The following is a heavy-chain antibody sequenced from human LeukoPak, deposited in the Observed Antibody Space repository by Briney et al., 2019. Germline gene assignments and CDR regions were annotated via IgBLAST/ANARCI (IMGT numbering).Heavy chain of an antibody. CDR3: ARDSGTYLTLNS. V-gene: IGHV4-38-2*02. D-gene: IGHD1-26*01. CDR1: GYSISSGFY. Sequence: SETLSLTCAVSGYSISSGFYWGWIRQTPGKGLEWIASMFHSGSTYYNPSLKTRVAISVDTSKNQFSLKLTSVTAADTAIYYCARDSGTYLTLNSWGQGNLVTVSS. J-gene: IGHJ5*02. CDR2: MFHSGST.